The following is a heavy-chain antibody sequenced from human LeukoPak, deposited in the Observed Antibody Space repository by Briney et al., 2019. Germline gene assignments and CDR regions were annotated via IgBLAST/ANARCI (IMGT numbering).Heavy chain of an antibody. J-gene: IGHJ4*02. Sequence: GGSLRLSCAASGFTFSSYGMHWVRQAPGKGLEWVAFIRYDGSNKYYADSVKGRFTISRDNSKNTLYLQMNSLRAEDTAVYYCARGPFQYYGSGSPVTLTHIPYYFDYWGQGTLVTVSS. CDR3: ARGPFQYYGSGSPVTLTHIPYYFDY. CDR1: GFTFSSYG. V-gene: IGHV3-30*02. CDR2: IRYDGSNK. D-gene: IGHD3-10*01.